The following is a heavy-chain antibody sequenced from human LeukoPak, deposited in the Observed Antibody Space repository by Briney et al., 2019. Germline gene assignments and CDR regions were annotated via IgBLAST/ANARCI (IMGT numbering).Heavy chain of an antibody. V-gene: IGHV4-38-2*02. CDR2: IYHCGST. J-gene: IGHJ4*01. D-gene: IGHD4-17*01. Sequence: SETLPLTCTGSGVSISSGYYWGWIRQPPGKGLEWIGSIYHCGSTYFIPSLKGRVTISVDTSRQQFSLTLSSVPAAEADVCYCSRERYYGDYGLDFWGHRTLVTASS. CDR1: GVSISSGYY. CDR3: SRERYYGDYGLDF.